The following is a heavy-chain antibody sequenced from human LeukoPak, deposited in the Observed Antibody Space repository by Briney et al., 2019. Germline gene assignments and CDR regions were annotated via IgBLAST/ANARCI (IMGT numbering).Heavy chain of an antibody. CDR2: INHSGST. CDR3: ARHGCSSTSCYYYFDY. D-gene: IGHD2-2*01. CDR1: GGSFSGYY. Sequence: SETLSLTCAVYGGSFSGYYWSWIRQPPGKGLEWIGEINHSGSTNYNPSLKSRVTISVDTSKNQFSLKLSSVTAADTAVYYCARHGCSSTSCYYYFDYWGQGTLVTVSS. V-gene: IGHV4-34*01. J-gene: IGHJ4*02.